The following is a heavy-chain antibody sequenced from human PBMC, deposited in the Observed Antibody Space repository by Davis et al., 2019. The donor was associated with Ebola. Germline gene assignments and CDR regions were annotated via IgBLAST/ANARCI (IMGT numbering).Heavy chain of an antibody. CDR1: GFTFSDYY. CDR2: ISSSGSTI. Sequence: GESLKISCAASGFTFSDYYMSWIRQAPGKGLEWVSYISSSGSTIYYADSVKGRFTISRDNAKNSLYLQMNSLRAEDTAVYYCARVHYYYYMDVWGKGTTVTVSS. J-gene: IGHJ6*03. V-gene: IGHV3-11*04. CDR3: ARVHYYYYMDV.